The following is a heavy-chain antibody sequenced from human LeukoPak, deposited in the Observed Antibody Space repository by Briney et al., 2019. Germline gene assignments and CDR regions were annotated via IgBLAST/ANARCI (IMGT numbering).Heavy chain of an antibody. D-gene: IGHD4-17*01. CDR1: GFTFSSYA. J-gene: IGHJ4*02. CDR3: ARDGHGVPLDY. CDR2: ISYDGTEK. V-gene: IGHV3-30*03. Sequence: QTGGSLRLSCAASGFTFSSYAMSWVRQAPGKGLEWVAVISYDGTEKYYGDSVKGRFTISRDNSKNTLYLQMNSLRAEDTALYYCARDGHGVPLDYWGQGTLVTVSP.